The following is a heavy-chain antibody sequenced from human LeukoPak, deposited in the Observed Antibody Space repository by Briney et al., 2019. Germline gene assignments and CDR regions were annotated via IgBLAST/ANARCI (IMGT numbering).Heavy chain of an antibody. V-gene: IGHV3-7*01. D-gene: IGHD2-21*01. J-gene: IGHJ4*02. CDR3: AREHLGIVVDY. CDR2: IKQDGSEK. CDR1: GFTFSSYW. Sequence: GGSLRLSCAASGFTFSSYWMSWVRQAPGKGLEWAANIKQDGSEKYYVDSVKGRFTISRDNAKNSLYLQMNSLRAEDTAVYYCAREHLGIVVDYWGQGTLVTVSS.